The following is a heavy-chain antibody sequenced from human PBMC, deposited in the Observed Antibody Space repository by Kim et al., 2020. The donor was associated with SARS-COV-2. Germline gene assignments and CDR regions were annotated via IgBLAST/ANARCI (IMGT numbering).Heavy chain of an antibody. CDR1: GFTFSNAW. Sequence: GGSLRLSCAASGFTFSNAWMSWVRQAPGKGLEWVGRIKSKTDGGTTDYAAPVKGRFTISRDDSKNTLYLQMNSLKTEDTAVYYCTTVADVVGAKGYWYLDLWGRGTLVTVSS. V-gene: IGHV3-15*01. CDR2: IKSKTDGGTT. CDR3: TTVADVVGAKGYWYLDL. D-gene: IGHD1-26*01. J-gene: IGHJ2*01.